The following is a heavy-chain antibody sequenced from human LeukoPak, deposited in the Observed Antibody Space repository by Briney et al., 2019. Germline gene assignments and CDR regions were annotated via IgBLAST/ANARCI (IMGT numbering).Heavy chain of an antibody. Sequence: GGSLRLSCAASGFTFSSYSMNWVRQAPGKGPEWVSYTSHSGSTIYYADSVKGRFTISRDNAKNSLYLQMNSLRAEDTAVYYCAREEGSGWYWFDPWGQGTLVTVSS. CDR2: TSHSGSTI. D-gene: IGHD6-19*01. CDR3: AREEGSGWYWFDP. CDR1: GFTFSSYS. J-gene: IGHJ5*02. V-gene: IGHV3-48*01.